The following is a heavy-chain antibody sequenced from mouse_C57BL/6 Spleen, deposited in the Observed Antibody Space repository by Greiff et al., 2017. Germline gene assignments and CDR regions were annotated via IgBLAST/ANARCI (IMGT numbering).Heavy chain of an antibody. J-gene: IGHJ4*01. CDR3: ARGVLRFYAMDY. Sequence: QVQLQQSGAELVRPGASVKLSCKASGYTFTDYYINWVKQRPGQGLEWIARIYPGSGNTYYNEKFKGKATLTAEKSSSTAYMQLSSLTSEDSAVYFWARGVLRFYAMDYWGQGTSVTVSS. CDR1: GYTFTDYY. V-gene: IGHV1-76*01. D-gene: IGHD1-1*01. CDR2: IYPGSGNT.